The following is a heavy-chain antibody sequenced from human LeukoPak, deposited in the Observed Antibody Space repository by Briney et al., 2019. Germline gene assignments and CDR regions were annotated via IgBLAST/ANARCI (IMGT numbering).Heavy chain of an antibody. CDR3: AKGYGSGSYTPFDY. CDR2: ISGSGGST. Sequence: GGSLRLSCAASGFTFSSYAMSWVRQAPGKGLEWVSAISGSGGSTYYADSVKGRFTISRDNSKNTLYLQMNSLRAKDTAVYYCAKGYGSGSYTPFDYWGQGTLVTVSS. V-gene: IGHV3-23*01. D-gene: IGHD3-10*01. CDR1: GFTFSSYA. J-gene: IGHJ4*02.